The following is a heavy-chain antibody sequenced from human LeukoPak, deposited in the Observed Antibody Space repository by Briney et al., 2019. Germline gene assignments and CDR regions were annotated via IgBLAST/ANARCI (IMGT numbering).Heavy chain of an antibody. V-gene: IGHV3-33*01. J-gene: IGHJ4*02. CDR2: IWYDGSNQ. D-gene: IGHD3-22*01. CDR1: GLTFRNYG. Sequence: GRSLRLSCAASGLTFRNYGMHWVRQAPGKGLEWVAVIWYDGSNQYYVDSVKGRFTVSRDNAKNTLYLQMNSLRAEDTAVYYCARGVGYYDSSGTIDYWGQGTLVTVSS. CDR3: ARGVGYYDSSGTIDY.